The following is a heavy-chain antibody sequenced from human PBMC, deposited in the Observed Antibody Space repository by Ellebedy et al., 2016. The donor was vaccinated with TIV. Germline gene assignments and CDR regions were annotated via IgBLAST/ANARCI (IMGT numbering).Heavy chain of an antibody. CDR2: MNPNSGHT. V-gene: IGHV1-8*02. CDR3: ARDSGYGGYSSLYYFDY. J-gene: IGHJ4*02. D-gene: IGHD4-23*01. Sequence: AASVKVSCKASGYTFTGYYLHWVRQAPGQGLEWMAWMNPNSGHTGYAQKFQGRVTMTRNTSISTAYMKLSSLRSEDTAVYYCARDSGYGGYSSLYYFDYWGQGTLVTVSS. CDR1: GYTFTGYY.